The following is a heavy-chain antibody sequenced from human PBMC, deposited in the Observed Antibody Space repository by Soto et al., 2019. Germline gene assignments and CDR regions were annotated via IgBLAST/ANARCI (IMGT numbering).Heavy chain of an antibody. CDR2: IDPSDSQT. Sequence: GESLKISFKGSGYSFAGYWITWVRQKPGKGLEWMGRIDPSDSQTYYSPSFRGHVTISVTKSITTVFLQWSSLRASDTAMYYCARQIYDSDTGPNFQYYFDSWGQGTPVNVSS. D-gene: IGHD3-22*01. J-gene: IGHJ4*02. CDR3: ARQIYDSDTGPNFQYYFDS. CDR1: GYSFAGYW. V-gene: IGHV5-10-1*01.